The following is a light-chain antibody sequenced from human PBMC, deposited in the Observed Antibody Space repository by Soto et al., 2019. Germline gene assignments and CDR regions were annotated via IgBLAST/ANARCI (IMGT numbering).Light chain of an antibody. CDR2: DVS. CDR1: SSDVGGYNY. J-gene: IGLJ3*02. V-gene: IGLV2-14*01. Sequence: QSALTQPASVSGSPGQSITISCTGTSSDVGGYNYVSWYQQHPGTAPKLMIYDVSNRPAGASHRFSGSKSGNTASLTISGLRAEDEADYYCSSYTSSSTLVFGGGTKLTVL. CDR3: SSYTSSSTLV.